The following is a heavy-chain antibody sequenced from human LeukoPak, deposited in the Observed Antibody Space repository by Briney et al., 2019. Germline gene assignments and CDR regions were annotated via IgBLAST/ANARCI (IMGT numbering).Heavy chain of an antibody. CDR1: GYTLTELS. J-gene: IGHJ6*02. D-gene: IGHD3-3*01. CDR3: ATGIPRYYYYGMDV. Sequence: ASVKVSCKVSGYTLTELSMHWVRQAPGKGLEWMGGFDPEDGETIYAQKFQGRVTMTEDTSTDTACMELSGLRSEDTAVYYCATGIPRYYYYGMDVWGQGTTVTVSS. CDR2: FDPEDGET. V-gene: IGHV1-24*01.